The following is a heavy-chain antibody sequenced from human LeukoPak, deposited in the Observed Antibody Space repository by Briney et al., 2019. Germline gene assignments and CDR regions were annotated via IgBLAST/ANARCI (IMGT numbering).Heavy chain of an antibody. D-gene: IGHD4/OR15-4a*01. CDR2: IKYDGSDK. J-gene: IGHJ4*02. V-gene: IGHV3-7*01. Sequence: GGSLRLPCAASGFTFSDYWMTWVRQAPGKGLEWVASIKYDGSDKNYVDSVKGRFTISRDNAKNSLDLQMNSLRAEDTAVYYCARDVPYGATTLDYWGQGTLVTVSS. CDR1: GFTFSDYW. CDR3: ARDVPYGATTLDY.